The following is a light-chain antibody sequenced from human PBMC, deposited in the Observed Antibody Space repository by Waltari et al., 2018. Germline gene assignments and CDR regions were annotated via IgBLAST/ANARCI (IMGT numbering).Light chain of an antibody. J-gene: IGLJ2*01. V-gene: IGLV2-23*02. CDR1: SSDVGSSNL. CDR2: EVS. Sequence: QSALTQPASVSGSPGQSTTISCTGTSSDVGSSNLVSWYQQHPGKAPKLMIYEVSKRPSGVSNRFSGSKSGNTASLTISGLQAEDEADYYCCSYAGSSTYVVFGGGTKLTVL. CDR3: CSYAGSSTYVV.